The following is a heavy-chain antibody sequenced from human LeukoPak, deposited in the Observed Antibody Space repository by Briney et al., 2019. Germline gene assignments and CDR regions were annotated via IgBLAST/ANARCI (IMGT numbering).Heavy chain of an antibody. CDR2: VQKDGNSK. Sequence: GGSLRLSCAASGFSFSSYDMHWVRQAPGRGLEWVAFVQKDGNSKKYADSVKGRFTISRDNSKNTLYLQMNSLRVEDTAVYYCARDSMATITDYWGQGTLVTVSS. D-gene: IGHD5-24*01. CDR3: ARDSMATITDY. CDR1: GFSFSSYD. J-gene: IGHJ4*02. V-gene: IGHV3-30*02.